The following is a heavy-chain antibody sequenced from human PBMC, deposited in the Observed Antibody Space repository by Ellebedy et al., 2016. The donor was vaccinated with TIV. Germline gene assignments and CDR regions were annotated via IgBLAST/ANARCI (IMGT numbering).Heavy chain of an antibody. CDR2: IVVGSGNT. CDR1: GFTFTSSA. V-gene: IGHV1-58*01. CDR3: ASTPHGIAVAGAYY. D-gene: IGHD6-19*01. Sequence: AASVKVSCKASGFTFTSSAVQWVRQARGQRLEWIGWIVVGSGNTNYAQKFQGRVTITADESTSTAYMELSSLRSDDTAVYYCASTPHGIAVAGAYYWGQGTLVTVSS. J-gene: IGHJ4*02.